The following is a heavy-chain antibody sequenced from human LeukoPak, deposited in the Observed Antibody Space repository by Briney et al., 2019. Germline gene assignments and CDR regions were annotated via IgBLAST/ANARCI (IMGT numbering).Heavy chain of an antibody. CDR1: GFAFSSYA. CDR2: ISYDGSNK. CDR3: AKDTSTCAFDY. J-gene: IGHJ4*02. V-gene: IGHV3-30*04. Sequence: GGSLRLSCAASGFAFSSYAMHWVRQAPGKGLEWVAVISYDGSNKYYADSVKGRFTISRDNSKNTLYLQMNSLRAEDTAVYYCAKDTSTCAFDYWGQGTLVTVSS.